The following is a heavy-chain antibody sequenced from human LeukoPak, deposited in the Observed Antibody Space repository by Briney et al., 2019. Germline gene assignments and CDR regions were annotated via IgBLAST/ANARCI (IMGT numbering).Heavy chain of an antibody. J-gene: IGHJ2*01. V-gene: IGHV3-15*01. Sequence: GGSLRLSCAAAGVTFKNNCRSWDRQAPGRGLEWVGLIISQVDGVTPDYAAPVKGRVTISRDDSKNTLYLQMSSMKTDDADVYYCATAYWYFDRWGIGTLVSVS. CDR1: GVTFKNNC. CDR3: ATAYWYFDR. CDR2: IISQVDGVTP.